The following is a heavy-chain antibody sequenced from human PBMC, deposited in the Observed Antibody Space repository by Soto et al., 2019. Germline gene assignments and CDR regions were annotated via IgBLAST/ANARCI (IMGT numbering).Heavy chain of an antibody. Sequence: SVKVSCKASGFTFTSSAFQWVRQARGQRLEWIGWIAVGSGYTNYAQRFQDRVTLTRDMSTATTYMELSRLTSEDTAIYYCVADATAWQQMVPSDYWGQGTLVTVSS. CDR3: VADATAWQQMVPSDY. CDR2: IAVGSGYT. CDR1: GFTFTSSA. V-gene: IGHV1-58*01. D-gene: IGHD2-8*01. J-gene: IGHJ4*02.